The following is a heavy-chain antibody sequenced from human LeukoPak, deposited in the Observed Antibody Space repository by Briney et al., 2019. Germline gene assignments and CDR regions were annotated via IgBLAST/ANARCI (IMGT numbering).Heavy chain of an antibody. V-gene: IGHV5-10-1*01. Sequence: GASLKISCKGSGYSFTSYWISWVRPMPGKGLEWMGRIDPSDSYTNYSPSFQGHVTISADKSISTACLQWSSLKASDTAMYYCAGRSGGYSSSWYYDWFDPWGQGTLVTVSS. CDR2: IDPSDSYT. D-gene: IGHD6-13*01. J-gene: IGHJ5*02. CDR3: AGRSGGYSSSWYYDWFDP. CDR1: GYSFTSYW.